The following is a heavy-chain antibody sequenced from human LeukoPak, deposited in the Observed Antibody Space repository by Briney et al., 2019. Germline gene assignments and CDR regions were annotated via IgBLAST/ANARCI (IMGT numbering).Heavy chain of an antibody. J-gene: IGHJ6*04. V-gene: IGHV4-34*01. Sequence: SETLSLTCAVYGGSFSGYYWSWIRQPPGKGLEWIGEINHSGSTNYNPSLKSRVTISVDTSKNQFSLKLSSVTAADTAVYYCAREGTAAPYGMDVWGKGTTVTGSS. CDR3: AREGTAAPYGMDV. CDR2: INHSGST. CDR1: GGSFSGYY. D-gene: IGHD2-2*01.